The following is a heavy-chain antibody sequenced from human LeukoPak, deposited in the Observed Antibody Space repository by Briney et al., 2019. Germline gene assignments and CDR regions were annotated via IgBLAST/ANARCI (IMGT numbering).Heavy chain of an antibody. Sequence: SETLSLTCTVSEGSISSSNSYWGWIRQPLGKGLEWIGSIYYSGNTYYNASLKSQVSISIDTSKNQFSLRLTSVTAADTAVYYCARQTGSGLFILPGGQGTLVTVSS. J-gene: IGHJ4*02. D-gene: IGHD3/OR15-3a*01. CDR2: IYYSGNT. CDR3: ARQTGSGLFILP. V-gene: IGHV4-39*01. CDR1: EGSISSSNSY.